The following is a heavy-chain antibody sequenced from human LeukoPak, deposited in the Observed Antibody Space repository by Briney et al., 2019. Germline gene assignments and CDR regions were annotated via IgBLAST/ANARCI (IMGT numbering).Heavy chain of an antibody. CDR1: GGSISSGGYS. CDR2: IYYSGST. CDR3: ARDQHQSNYSWFDP. J-gene: IGHJ5*02. V-gene: IGHV4-31*11. Sequence: SQTLSLTCVVSGGSISSGGYSWSWIRQPPGKGLEWLGYIYYSGSTYYNPSLKSRVTISVDTSKNQFSLKLSSVTAADTAVYYCARDQHQSNYSWFDPWGQGTLVTVSS.